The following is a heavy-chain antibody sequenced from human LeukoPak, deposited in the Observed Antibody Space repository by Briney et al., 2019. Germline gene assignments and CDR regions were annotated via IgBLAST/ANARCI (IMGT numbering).Heavy chain of an antibody. Sequence: GGSLRLSCAASALTFSRASGLPFPDAWMNWVRQVPGKGLEWVGRIKSKAYGGTTDYAAPVKGRFTISRDDSKNTLYLQMNSLRSDDTAVYYCASDKQWLAGYWGQGALVTVSS. CDR1: GLPFPDAW. V-gene: IGHV3-15*07. CDR2: IKSKAYGGTT. J-gene: IGHJ4*02. D-gene: IGHD6-19*01. CDR3: ASDKQWLAGY.